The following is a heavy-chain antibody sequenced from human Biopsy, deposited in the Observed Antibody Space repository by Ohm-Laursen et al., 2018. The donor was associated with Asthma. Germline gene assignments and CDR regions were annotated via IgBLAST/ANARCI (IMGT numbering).Heavy chain of an antibody. CDR3: ARTTYGDDGFDP. Sequence: SETLSLTCTVSRGYIRSYDHHWAWIRQPPGKGLEWIGSGFYSGTTHYSPSLARRVSISVDTSMNQFSMTLRSVTAADTAVYHCARTTYGDDGFDPWGQGTLVTVSS. J-gene: IGHJ5*02. CDR1: RGYIRSYDHH. V-gene: IGHV4-30-4*01. D-gene: IGHD4-17*01. CDR2: GFYSGTT.